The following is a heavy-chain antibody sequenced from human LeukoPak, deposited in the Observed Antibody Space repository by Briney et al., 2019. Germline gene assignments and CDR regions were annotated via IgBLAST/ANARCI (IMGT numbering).Heavy chain of an antibody. CDR1: GGTFSSYA. CDR2: IIPIFGTA. J-gene: IGHJ4*02. D-gene: IGHD1-14*01. Sequence: SVKVSCKASGGTFSSYAISWVRQAPGQGLEWMGRIIPIFGTANYAQKFQGRVAITTDESTSTAYMELSSLRSEDTAVYYCASAPPDRGVDYWGQGTLVTVPS. V-gene: IGHV1-69*05. CDR3: ASAPPDRGVDY.